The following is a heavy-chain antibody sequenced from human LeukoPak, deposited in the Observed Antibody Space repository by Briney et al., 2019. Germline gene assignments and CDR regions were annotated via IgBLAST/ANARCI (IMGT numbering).Heavy chain of an antibody. D-gene: IGHD3-16*01. CDR2: MNPNSGNT. V-gene: IGHV1-8*02. Sequence: ASVKVSCKASGYTFTSYDINWVRQATGQGLEWMGWMNPNSGNTGYAQKFQGRVTMTRNTSISTAYMELSSLRSEDTAVYYCARDRMSIGDLGYYYYYMDVWGKGTTVTVSS. J-gene: IGHJ6*03. CDR1: GYTFTSYD. CDR3: ARDRMSIGDLGYYYYYMDV.